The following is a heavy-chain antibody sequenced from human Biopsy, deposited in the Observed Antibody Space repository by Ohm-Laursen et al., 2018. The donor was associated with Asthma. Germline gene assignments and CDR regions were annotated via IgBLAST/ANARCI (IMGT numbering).Heavy chain of an antibody. Sequence: SLRLSCAASGFTFSSYAMHWVRQAPVNGLEWVAVISYDGSNQYYADSVKGRFTISRDNSKNTLYLQMNSLRAEDTAVYYCARDLHPTNHLGELSEGFDYWGQGTLVTVSS. V-gene: IGHV3-30-3*01. D-gene: IGHD3-16*02. CDR1: GFTFSSYA. CDR2: ISYDGSNQ. J-gene: IGHJ4*02. CDR3: ARDLHPTNHLGELSEGFDY.